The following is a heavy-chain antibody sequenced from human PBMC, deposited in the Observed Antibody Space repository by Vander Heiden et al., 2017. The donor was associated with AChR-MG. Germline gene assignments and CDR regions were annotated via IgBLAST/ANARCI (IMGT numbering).Heavy chain of an antibody. CDR3: ARETPDNAVTTIRYGMDV. J-gene: IGHJ6*02. CDR2: IKQDGSQK. V-gene: IGHV3-7*01. D-gene: IGHD2-21*02. Sequence: VESGGGLVQPGGSLRLSCVASGFNLNQYWMSWVRQVPGKGLEWVANIKQDGSQKNYVDSVKGRFTISRDNAKNSLRLQLNSLRAEDTAVYYCARETPDNAVTTIRYGMDVWGQGTTVTVSS. CDR1: GFNLNQYW.